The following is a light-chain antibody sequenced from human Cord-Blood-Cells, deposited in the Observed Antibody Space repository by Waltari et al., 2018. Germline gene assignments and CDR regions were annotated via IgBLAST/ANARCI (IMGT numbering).Light chain of an antibody. V-gene: IGKV1-33*01. CDR1: QDISNY. J-gene: IGKJ2*01. CDR2: DAS. Sequence: DIQMTQSPSSLSASVGDRVTITCQASQDISNYLNWYQQKPGTAPKLLIYDASNLETGGPSRFSGSGSGTDFTFTISSLQPEDIATYYCQQYDNLPYTFGQGTKLEIK. CDR3: QQYDNLPYT.